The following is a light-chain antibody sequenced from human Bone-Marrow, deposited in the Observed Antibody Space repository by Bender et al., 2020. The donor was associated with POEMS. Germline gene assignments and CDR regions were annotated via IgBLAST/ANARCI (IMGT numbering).Light chain of an antibody. V-gene: IGLV2-14*02. J-gene: IGLJ2*01. CDR1: GSDIGSYSL. CDR3: QAWDSSTVRV. Sequence: QSALTQPASVSGSPGQSITISCTGPGSDIGSYSLVSWYQQYPGKAPKLMIYDVSHRPSGVSSRFSGSNSGNTATLTISGTQAMDEADYYCQAWDSSTVRVFGAGTRLTVL. CDR2: DVS.